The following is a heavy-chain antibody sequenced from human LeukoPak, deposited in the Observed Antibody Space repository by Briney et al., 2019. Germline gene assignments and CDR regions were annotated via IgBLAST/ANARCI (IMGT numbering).Heavy chain of an antibody. Sequence: GGSLRLSCVASGFPFSSYTMNWVRQAPGKGLEWVSSITSSSSYIYYADSVKGRFTISRDNAKNSLYLQMNSLRAEDTAVYYCARDGVVGGALDYWGQGTLVTVSS. D-gene: IGHD2-8*01. CDR2: ITSSSSYI. CDR1: GFPFSSYT. J-gene: IGHJ4*02. CDR3: ARDGVVGGALDY. V-gene: IGHV3-21*01.